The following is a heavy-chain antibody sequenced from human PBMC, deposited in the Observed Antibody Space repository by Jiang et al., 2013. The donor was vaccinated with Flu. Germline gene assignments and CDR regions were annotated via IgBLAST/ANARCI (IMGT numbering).Heavy chain of an antibody. CDR2: IYPGDSNT. V-gene: IGHV5-51*03. J-gene: IGHJ5*02. CDR1: GYIFANYW. CDR3: ARTPDYSEGA. Sequence: GAEVKKPGESLKISCKGSGYIFANYWVGWVRQMPGKGLQWMGIIYPGDSNTTYSPSFQGQVTISADKSISTAYLQWSSLKASDTAMYYCARTPDYSEGAWGQGTLVTVSS. D-gene: IGHD4-11*01.